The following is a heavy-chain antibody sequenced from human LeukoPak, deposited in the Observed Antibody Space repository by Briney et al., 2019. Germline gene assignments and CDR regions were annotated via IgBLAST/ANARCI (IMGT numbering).Heavy chain of an antibody. CDR3: ARGPLHPIGFDY. CDR2: INHSGST. CDR1: GGSFSGYY. D-gene: IGHD3-16*02. V-gene: IGHV4-34*01. Sequence: KPSETLSLTCAVYGGSFSGYYWSWIRQPPGKGLEWIGEINHSGSTNYNPSLKSRVTISVDTSKNQFSLKLNSVTAADTAVYYCARGPLHPIGFDYWGQGTLVTVSS. J-gene: IGHJ4*02.